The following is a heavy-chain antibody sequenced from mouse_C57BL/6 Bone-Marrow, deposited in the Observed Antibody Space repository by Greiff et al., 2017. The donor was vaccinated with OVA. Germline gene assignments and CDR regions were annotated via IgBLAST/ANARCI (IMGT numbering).Heavy chain of an antibody. Sequence: VQLQQPGAELVMPGASVKLSCKASGYTFTSYWMHWVKQRPGQGLEWIGEIDPSDSYTNYNQKFKGKSTLTVDKSSSTAYMQLSSLTSEDSAVYYCARENHYYGSSYGYFDVWGTGTTVTVSS. V-gene: IGHV1-69*01. D-gene: IGHD1-1*01. J-gene: IGHJ1*03. CDR1: GYTFTSYW. CDR3: ARENHYYGSSYGYFDV. CDR2: IDPSDSYT.